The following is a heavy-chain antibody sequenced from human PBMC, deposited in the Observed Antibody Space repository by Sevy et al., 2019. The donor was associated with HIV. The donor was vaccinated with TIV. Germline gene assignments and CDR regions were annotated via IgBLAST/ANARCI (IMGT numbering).Heavy chain of an antibody. CDR1: GFTFSLYA. V-gene: IGHV3-21*01. Sequence: GGSLRLSCAASGFTFSLYAMNWVRQAPGKGLEWVSSISDSGIDKYYADSMKGRFTISRENAKNSLYLQINSLRVEDTAVYYCARPSSGWTAGDYWGQGTLVTVSS. CDR3: ARPSSGWTAGDY. D-gene: IGHD6-19*01. CDR2: ISDSGIDK. J-gene: IGHJ4*02.